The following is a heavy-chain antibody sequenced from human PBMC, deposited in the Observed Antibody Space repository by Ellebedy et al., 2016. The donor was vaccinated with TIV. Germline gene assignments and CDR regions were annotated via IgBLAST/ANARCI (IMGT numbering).Heavy chain of an antibody. Sequence: GGSLRLSXAASGFTFSNHALHWVRQSPGKGLEWVAVISYDGSHKDCADSVKGRFNISRDNSKNTLYLQMNSLTAEDTAVYYCAKGVGHSYGAVDSWGQGTLVTVSS. CDR1: GFTFSNHA. CDR2: ISYDGSHK. J-gene: IGHJ4*02. CDR3: AKGVGHSYGAVDS. V-gene: IGHV3-30-3*01. D-gene: IGHD5-18*01.